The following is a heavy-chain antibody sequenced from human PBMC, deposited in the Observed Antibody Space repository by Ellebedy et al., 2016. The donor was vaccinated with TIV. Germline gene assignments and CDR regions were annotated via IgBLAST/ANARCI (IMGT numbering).Heavy chain of an antibody. CDR1: GYTFTGYY. J-gene: IGHJ4*02. D-gene: IGHD1-26*01. Sequence: ASVKVSCKASGYTFTGYYMHWVRQAPGQGLEWMGWINPNSGGTNYAQKFQGRVTMTRDTSISTAYMELSRLRSEDTAVYYCATWGSGSYRGVFDYWGQGTLVTVSS. CDR2: INPNSGGT. V-gene: IGHV1-2*02. CDR3: ATWGSGSYRGVFDY.